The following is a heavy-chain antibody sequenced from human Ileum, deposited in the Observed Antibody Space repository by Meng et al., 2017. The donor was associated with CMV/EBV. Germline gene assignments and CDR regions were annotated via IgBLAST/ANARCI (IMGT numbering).Heavy chain of an antibody. CDR1: GGSIIGSFF. CDR3: ARECVGEGDWCHWDYWFDP. CDR2: IDPSGSA. D-gene: IGHD2-21*01. J-gene: IGHJ5*02. Sequence: QVPPQEAGPRSWKPLETLSLTCTVSGGSIIGSFFWSWVRQSAGKRLEWIGRIDPSGSANYNPSLQGRITVSIDTSNNQFSLTLTSVTAADTAVYYCARECVGEGDWCHWDYWFDPWGQGTLVTVSS. V-gene: IGHV4-4*07.